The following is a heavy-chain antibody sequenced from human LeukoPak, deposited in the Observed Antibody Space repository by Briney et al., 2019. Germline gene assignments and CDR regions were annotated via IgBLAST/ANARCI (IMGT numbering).Heavy chain of an antibody. V-gene: IGHV3-66*01. CDR3: ARDARYFDWLIKFDY. CDR2: IYSGGST. D-gene: IGHD3-9*01. CDR1: GFTVSSNY. Sequence: GGSLRLSCAASGFTVSSNYMSWVRQAPGKGLEWVSVIYSGGSTYYADSVKGRFTISRDNSKNTLYLQMNSLRAEDTAVYYCARDARYFDWLIKFDYWGQGTLVTVSS. J-gene: IGHJ4*02.